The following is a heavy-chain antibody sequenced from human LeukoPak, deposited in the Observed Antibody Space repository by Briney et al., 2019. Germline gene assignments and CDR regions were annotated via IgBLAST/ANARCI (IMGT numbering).Heavy chain of an antibody. V-gene: IGHV4-34*01. J-gene: IGHJ4*02. D-gene: IGHD3-22*01. CDR2: INHSGST. CDR1: GGSFSGYY. Sequence: SETLSLTCAVYGGSFSGYYWSWIRQPPGKGLEWIGEINHSGSTNYNPSPKSRVTISVDTSKNQFSLKLSSVTAADTAVYYCAREDYYDSSGYYYDYWGQGTLVTVSS. CDR3: AREDYYDSSGYYYDY.